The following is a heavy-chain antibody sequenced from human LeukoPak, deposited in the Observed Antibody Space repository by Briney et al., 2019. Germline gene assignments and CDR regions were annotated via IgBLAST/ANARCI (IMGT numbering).Heavy chain of an antibody. CDR3: ARTSRDYGSGSYYNPFDY. J-gene: IGHJ4*02. Sequence: SVKVSCKASGYTFTSYAISWVRQAPGQGLEWMGRIIPILGIANYAQKFQGRVTITADKSTSTAYMELSSLRSEDTAVYYCARTSRDYGSGSYYNPFDYWGQGTLVTVSS. CDR1: GYTFTSYA. CDR2: IIPILGIA. V-gene: IGHV1-69*04. D-gene: IGHD3-10*01.